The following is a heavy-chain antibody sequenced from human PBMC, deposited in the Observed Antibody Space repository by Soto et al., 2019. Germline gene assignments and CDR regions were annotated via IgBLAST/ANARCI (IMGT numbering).Heavy chain of an antibody. V-gene: IGHV3-48*02. Sequence: RSLRLSCTASGFTFSDYSMNCVRQAPGKGLEKISYIRSNSNPIYYADYVKGRFTISRDNAKNSLYLQMNSLRDDDTAVYYCARYPEYGSGSWERDYWGQGTLVTVSS. CDR2: IRSNSNPI. J-gene: IGHJ4*02. D-gene: IGHD3-10*01. CDR1: GFTFSDYS. CDR3: ARYPEYGSGSWERDY.